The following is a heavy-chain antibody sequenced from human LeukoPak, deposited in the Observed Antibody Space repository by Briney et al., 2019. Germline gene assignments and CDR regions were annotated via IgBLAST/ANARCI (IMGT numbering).Heavy chain of an antibody. CDR1: GFTFGDYA. D-gene: IGHD5-12*01. V-gene: IGHV3-49*04. Sequence: GGSLRLSCTASGFTFGDYAMTWVRQAPGKGLEWVGFIRSKIYGGTPEYAASVKGRFTISRDNAKNSLYLQMNSLRAEDTAVYYCARVEASGYDYGAFDYWGQGTLVTVSS. CDR3: ARVEASGYDYGAFDY. CDR2: IRSKIYGGTP. J-gene: IGHJ4*02.